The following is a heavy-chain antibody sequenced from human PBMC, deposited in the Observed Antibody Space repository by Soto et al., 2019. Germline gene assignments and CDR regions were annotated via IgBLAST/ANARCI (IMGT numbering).Heavy chain of an antibody. CDR3: VGSYYGSGSYYNDKVKYYGMDV. J-gene: IGHJ6*02. V-gene: IGHV1-46*01. CDR1: GYTFTSYY. Sequence: ASVKVSCKASGYTFTSYYMHWVRQAPGQGLEWMGIINPSGGSTSYAQKFQGRVTMTRDTSTSTVYMELSRLRSEDTAVYYCVGSYYGSGSYYNDKVKYYGMDVWGPGTTVTVSS. CDR2: INPSGGST. D-gene: IGHD3-10*01.